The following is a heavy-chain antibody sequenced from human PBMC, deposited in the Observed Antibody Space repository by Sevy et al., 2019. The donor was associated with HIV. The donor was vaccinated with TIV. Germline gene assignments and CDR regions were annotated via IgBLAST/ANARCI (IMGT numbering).Heavy chain of an antibody. D-gene: IGHD5-18*01. CDR3: ARDRAYSALDY. CDR2: INEDGSRL. CDR1: GFTFSDSW. Sequence: GGSLRLSCVASGFTFSDSWMTWVRQAPGKGLERIPFINEDGSRLGYVDSVRGRFTNSRENTKNSLYLQMNSLRAEDTAVYFCARDRAYSALDYWGQGTLVTVSS. V-gene: IGHV3-7*01. J-gene: IGHJ4*02.